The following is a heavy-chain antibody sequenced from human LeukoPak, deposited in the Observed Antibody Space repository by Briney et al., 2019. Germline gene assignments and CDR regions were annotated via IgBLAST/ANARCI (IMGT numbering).Heavy chain of an antibody. CDR1: GFTFSRYD. V-gene: IGHV3-13*01. CDR2: IGTAGDT. CDR3: VRDTAVAAKFGNWHFDL. J-gene: IGHJ2*01. Sequence: PGGSLRLSCAASGFTFSRYDMHWVRQDTGRGLEWGSAIGTAGDTYYPGSVKGRFTISRENAKNLLYLQMNSLRAEDTAVYYCVRDTAVAAKFGNWHFDLWGRGTLVTVSS. D-gene: IGHD2-21*02.